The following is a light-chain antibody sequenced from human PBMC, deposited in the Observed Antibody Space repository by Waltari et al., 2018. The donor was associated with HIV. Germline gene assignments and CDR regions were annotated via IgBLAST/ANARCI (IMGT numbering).Light chain of an antibody. CDR1: QAIGTY. Sequence: DIQMTQSPSPLSASVGDRVTITCRASQAIGTYVNWYQQKPGTAPRLLIYGAYNLQSGVPSRFIGSGAGTDFTLIISSLQSEDFATYFCQQSYTSPPTFGQGTRVEV. J-gene: IGKJ1*01. V-gene: IGKV1-39*01. CDR2: GAY. CDR3: QQSYTSPPT.